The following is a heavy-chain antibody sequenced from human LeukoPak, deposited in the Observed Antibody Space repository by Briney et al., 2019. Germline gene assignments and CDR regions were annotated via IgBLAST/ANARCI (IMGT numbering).Heavy chain of an antibody. CDR1: VDSVSSNSAA. CDR2: TYYRSKWKS. D-gene: IGHD2/OR15-2a*01. CDR3: ARLVGNSPDY. Sequence: SQTLSLTCAISVDSVSSNSAAWNWIRQSPSRGLEWLGRTYYRSKWKSDYAVSLRGRINISPDTSKNQFSLQLSSVSPEDTAVYCCARLVGNSPDYWGQGALVTVSS. V-gene: IGHV6-1*01. J-gene: IGHJ4*02.